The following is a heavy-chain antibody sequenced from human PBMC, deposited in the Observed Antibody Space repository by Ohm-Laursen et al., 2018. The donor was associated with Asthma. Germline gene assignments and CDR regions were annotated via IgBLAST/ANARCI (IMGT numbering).Heavy chain of an antibody. CDR1: GGTFSSYA. CDR3: ARDRGYCSSTSCFNMDV. V-gene: IGHV1-69*13. D-gene: IGHD2-2*01. CDR2: IIPIFGTA. J-gene: IGHJ6*02. Sequence: SVKVSCKASGGTFSSYAISWVRQAPGQGLEWMGGIIPIFGTANYAQKFQGRVTITADESTSTAYMELSSLRSEDTAVYYCARDRGYCSSTSCFNMDVWGQGTTVTVSS.